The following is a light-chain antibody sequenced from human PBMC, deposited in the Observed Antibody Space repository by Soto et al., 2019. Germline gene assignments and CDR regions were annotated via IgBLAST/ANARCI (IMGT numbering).Light chain of an antibody. CDR3: CSYGSFYV. CDR1: SSDVGGYNY. CDR2: DVS. J-gene: IGLJ1*01. V-gene: IGLV2-11*01. Sequence: QSALTQPRSVSGSPGQSVTISCTGTSSDVGGYNYVSWYQQHPGKAPKLMIFDVSKRPSGVPDRFSGSKSGNTASLTISGLQAEDEADYSCCSYGSFYVFGSGTKLTVL.